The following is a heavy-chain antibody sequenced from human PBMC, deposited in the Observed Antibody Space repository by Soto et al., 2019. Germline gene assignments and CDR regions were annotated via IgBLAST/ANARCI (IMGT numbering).Heavy chain of an antibody. J-gene: IGHJ4*02. CDR1: GDTFTRYE. CDR3: TSGGGGTRILPHF. Sequence: ASVKVSCKASGDTFTRYEINWVRQAPGQGLEWMGWMNPHSRTTGLAQKFQGRLTLTREPSIGSAYMELTGLKSDDTAVYYCTSGGGGTRILPHFWGQGTLVTVSS. CDR2: MNPHSRTT. D-gene: IGHD2-15*01. V-gene: IGHV1-8*01.